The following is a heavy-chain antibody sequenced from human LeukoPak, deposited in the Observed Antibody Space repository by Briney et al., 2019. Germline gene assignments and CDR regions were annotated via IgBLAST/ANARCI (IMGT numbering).Heavy chain of an antibody. J-gene: IGHJ4*02. CDR3: ASTVDTAMANSSDY. CDR2: INHSGST. CDR1: GGSFSGYY. Sequence: SETLSLTCAVYGGSFSGYYWSWIRQPPGKGLEWIGEINHSGSTNYNPSLKSRVTISVDTSKNQFSLKLSSVTAADTAVYYCASTVDTAMANSSDYWGQGTLVTVSS. D-gene: IGHD5-18*01. V-gene: IGHV4-34*01.